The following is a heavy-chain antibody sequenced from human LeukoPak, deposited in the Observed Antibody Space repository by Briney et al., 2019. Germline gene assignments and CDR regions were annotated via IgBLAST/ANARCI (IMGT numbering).Heavy chain of an antibody. J-gene: IGHJ4*02. Sequence: GGSLRLSCAASGFTFSDYSMNWVRQAPGKGLEWVSYISSSSSSIYYADPVMGRFTIPRDNAKNSLYLQMNSLRAEDTAVYYCARAGRHFDWLLSAELDSWGQGTLVAVSS. D-gene: IGHD3-9*01. CDR3: ARAGRHFDWLLSAELDS. CDR2: ISSSSSSI. V-gene: IGHV3-48*01. CDR1: GFTFSDYS.